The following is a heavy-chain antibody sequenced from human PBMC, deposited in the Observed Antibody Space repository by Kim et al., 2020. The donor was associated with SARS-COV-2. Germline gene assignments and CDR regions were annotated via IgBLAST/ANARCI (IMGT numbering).Heavy chain of an antibody. Sequence: YADSVKGRFTVSRDNSKNTLYLQMNSLRAEDTALYYGAKGHTETIGGIDYWGQGTLVTVSS. V-gene: IGHV3-23*01. D-gene: IGHD1-26*01. CDR3: AKGHTETIGGIDY. J-gene: IGHJ4*02.